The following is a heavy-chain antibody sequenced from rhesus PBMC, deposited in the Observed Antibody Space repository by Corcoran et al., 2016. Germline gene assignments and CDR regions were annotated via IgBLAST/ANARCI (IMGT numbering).Heavy chain of an antibody. J-gene: IGHJ4*01. CDR2: ISYSGST. D-gene: IGHD1-44*01. CDR3: ARESGGGLGY. Sequence: QLQLQESGPGLVKPSETLSLTCAVSGYSISSGDGWGWIRQPPGKGLELIGDISYSGSTSYNPSLCSRVTISRATSKNQFSLKLSSVTAADTAVYYCARESGGGLGYWGQGVLVTVSS. CDR1: GYSISSGDG. V-gene: IGHV4-122*02.